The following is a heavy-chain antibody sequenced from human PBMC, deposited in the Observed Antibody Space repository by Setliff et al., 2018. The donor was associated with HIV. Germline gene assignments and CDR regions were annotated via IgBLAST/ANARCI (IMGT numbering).Heavy chain of an antibody. Sequence: SETLSLTCTVSGGSISSSSYYWGWIRQPPGKGLEWIGSIYYSGSTYYNPSLKSRVTISADTSKNQFSLKLSSVTAADTAVYYCARGNDYGDYDHWGQGTLVTVSS. D-gene: IGHD4-17*01. CDR1: GGSISSSSYY. CDR2: IYYSGST. CDR3: ARGNDYGDYDH. V-gene: IGHV4-39*01. J-gene: IGHJ4*02.